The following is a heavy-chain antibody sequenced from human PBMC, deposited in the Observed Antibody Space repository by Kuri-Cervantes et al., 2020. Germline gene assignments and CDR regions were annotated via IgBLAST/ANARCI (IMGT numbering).Heavy chain of an antibody. J-gene: IGHJ4*02. CDR1: GFTFSTYA. Sequence: ETLSLTCAASGFTFSTYAMSWVRQAPGKGLEWVSFVHKDGKTFYADSVKGRFTTSRDNSKNTLYVQMNSLRAEDTAVYYCAKSRAVTGTADSWGQGILVTVSS. D-gene: IGHD6-19*01. CDR2: VHKDGKT. CDR3: AKSRAVTGTADS. V-gene: IGHV3-23*01.